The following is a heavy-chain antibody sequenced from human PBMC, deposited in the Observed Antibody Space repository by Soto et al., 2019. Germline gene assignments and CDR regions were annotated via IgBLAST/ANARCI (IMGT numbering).Heavy chain of an antibody. V-gene: IGHV3-30*18. J-gene: IGHJ4*02. CDR2: ISYDGSNK. D-gene: IGHD3-22*01. CDR3: ANAFYFRTYDSSGGY. CDR1: GFTFSSYG. Sequence: QVQLVESGGGVVQPGRSLRLSCAASGFTFSSYGMHWVRQAPGKGLEWVAVISYDGSNKYYADSVKGRFTISRDNSKNSLYLQMNSLSAEDTAVYYCANAFYFRTYDSSGGYWGQGTLVTVSS.